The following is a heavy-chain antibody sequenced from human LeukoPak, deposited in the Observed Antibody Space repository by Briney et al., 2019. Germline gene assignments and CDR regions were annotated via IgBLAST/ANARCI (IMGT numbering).Heavy chain of an antibody. CDR3: AKVRDSRDWYKDAFDI. V-gene: IGHV3-23*01. CDR2: ITGTGGST. J-gene: IGHJ3*02. CDR1: GFTFTSYA. Sequence: GGSLRLSCAASGFTFTSYAMSWVRQAPGKGLEWVSAITGTGGSTYYSASVKGRFTISRDNSKNTLYLQMSSLRAEDTAMYYCAKVRDSRDWYKDAFDIWGQGTMVTVSS. D-gene: IGHD6-19*01.